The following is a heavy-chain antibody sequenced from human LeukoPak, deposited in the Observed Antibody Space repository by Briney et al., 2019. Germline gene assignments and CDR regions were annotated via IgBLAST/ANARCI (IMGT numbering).Heavy chain of an antibody. Sequence: VQPGWSLRLSCSASGFTFSRYAMHWVRQAPGKGLEYVSGISSNGGSTYYADSVKGRFTISRDNSKNTLYLQMSSLRAEDTAVYYCVKSGSYYNEPYYFDYWGQGTLVTVSS. D-gene: IGHD3-10*01. V-gene: IGHV3-64D*06. CDR2: ISSNGGST. CDR1: GFTFSRYA. CDR3: VKSGSYYNEPYYFDY. J-gene: IGHJ4*02.